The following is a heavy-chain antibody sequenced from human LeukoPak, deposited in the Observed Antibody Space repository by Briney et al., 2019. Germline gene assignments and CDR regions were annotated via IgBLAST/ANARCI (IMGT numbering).Heavy chain of an antibody. CDR2: INSDGYST. J-gene: IGHJ5*02. D-gene: IGHD4/OR15-4a*01. V-gene: IGHV3-74*01. CDR1: GFTLSRYW. CDR3: ARDYGA. Sequence: GALRLSCAASGFTLSRYWMHWVRQAPGKGLGWVSRINSDGYSTTYADSVEGRFTISRDNAKNTLYLQMNSLRADDTAVYYCARDYGAWGQGTLVTVSP.